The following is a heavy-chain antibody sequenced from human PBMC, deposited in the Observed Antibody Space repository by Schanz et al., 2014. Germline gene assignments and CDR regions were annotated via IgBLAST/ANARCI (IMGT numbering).Heavy chain of an antibody. CDR1: GFTFSSYA. CDR3: AKGRFGELSAFDI. D-gene: IGHD3-10*01. J-gene: IGHJ3*02. Sequence: EVQLLESGGGLVQPGGSLRLSCAASGFTFSSYAMSWVRQAPGKGLEWVSAISGSGGSTYYADSVKGRFTISRDNSKNTLYLQMNSLRGEDTAVYYCAKGRFGELSAFDIWGQGTMVTVSS. CDR2: ISGSGGST. V-gene: IGHV3-23*01.